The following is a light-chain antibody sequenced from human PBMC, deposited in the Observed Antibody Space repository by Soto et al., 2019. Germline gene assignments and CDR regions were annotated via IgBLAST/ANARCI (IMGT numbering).Light chain of an antibody. V-gene: IGLV1-44*01. CDR1: SSNIGRNA. Sequence: QSVLTQPPSASGTPGQRVTIYCSGSSSNIGRNAVNWYQQLPGTAPKLLIYSNNERPSGVPDRFSGSKSGTSASLAISGLQSEDEDDYYCTAWDDSLNGHVVFGGGTKVTVL. CDR3: TAWDDSLNGHVV. J-gene: IGLJ2*01. CDR2: SNN.